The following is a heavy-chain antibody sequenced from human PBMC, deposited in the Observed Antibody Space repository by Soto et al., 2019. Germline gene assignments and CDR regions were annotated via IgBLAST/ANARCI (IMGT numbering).Heavy chain of an antibody. D-gene: IGHD5-12*01. V-gene: IGHV1-46*01. Sequence: ASVKVSCKASGYTFTSYYMHWVRQAPGQGLEWMGIINPSGGSTSYAQKFQGRVTMTRDTSTSTVYMELSSLRSEDTAVYYCARDVEVVATIKFEYYYYYGMDVWGQGTTATVS. CDR1: GYTFTSYY. CDR2: INPSGGST. CDR3: ARDVEVVATIKFEYYYYYGMDV. J-gene: IGHJ6*02.